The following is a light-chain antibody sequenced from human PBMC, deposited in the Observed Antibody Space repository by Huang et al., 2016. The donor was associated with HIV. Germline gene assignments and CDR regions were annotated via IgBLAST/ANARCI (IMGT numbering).Light chain of an antibody. CDR3: LQYNTWPKT. CDR2: AAS. CDR1: QSVSTN. V-gene: IGKV3-15*01. Sequence: ETEMTQFPATLSVSPGESATLSCRASQSVSTNLAWYQQKPGQAPRLLIYAASTRAPGVPGRFGASGSGTGFTLTISSLQSEDFATYYCLQYNTWPKTFGQGTRVDFK. J-gene: IGKJ1*01.